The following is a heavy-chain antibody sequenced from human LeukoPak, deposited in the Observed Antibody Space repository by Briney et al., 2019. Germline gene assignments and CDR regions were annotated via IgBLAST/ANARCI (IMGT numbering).Heavy chain of an antibody. CDR3: ARVLDSYGYFYLDY. CDR1: GFTFSSYE. Sequence: GGSLRLSCAASGFTFSSYEMNWVRQAPGKGLEWVSYISSSGSTIYYADSVKGRFTISRDNAKNSLCLQMNSLRAEDTAVYYCARVLDSYGYFYLDYWGQGTLVTVSS. CDR2: ISSSGSTI. D-gene: IGHD5-18*01. J-gene: IGHJ4*02. V-gene: IGHV3-48*03.